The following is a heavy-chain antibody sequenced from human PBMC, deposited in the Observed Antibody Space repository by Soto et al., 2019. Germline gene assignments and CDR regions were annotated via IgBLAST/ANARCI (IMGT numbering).Heavy chain of an antibody. CDR3: ARVTAYCSGGSGYFPDY. J-gene: IGHJ4*02. Sequence: EVQVVESGGGIVQPGGSLRLSCAASGFTFSRYWMHWVRQAPGKGLVWVSRINNDGSSTSYADSVKGRFTISRDNAKNTLYLQMNSLRAEVTAVYYCARVTAYCSGGSGYFPDYWGQGTLVTVSS. D-gene: IGHD2-15*01. CDR1: GFTFSRYW. CDR2: INNDGSST. V-gene: IGHV3-74*01.